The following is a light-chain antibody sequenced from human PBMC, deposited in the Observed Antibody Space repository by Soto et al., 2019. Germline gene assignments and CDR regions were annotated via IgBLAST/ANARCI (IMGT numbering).Light chain of an antibody. CDR3: HQYDNAPQT. CDR1: QTVSNIY. CDR2: ETY. J-gene: IGKJ2*01. V-gene: IGKV3-20*01. Sequence: EILLTQSPGTLSLSPGDRATLSCRGSQTVSNIYLLWYQQRPGEAPMLLIDETYIAACSIADKCSGAGAGTDYSLTIDRLEPEDSAVYYHHQYDNAPQTFGQGTKVDIK.